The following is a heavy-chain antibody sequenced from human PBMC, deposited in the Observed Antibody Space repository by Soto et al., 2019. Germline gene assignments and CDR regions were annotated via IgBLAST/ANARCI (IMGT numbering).Heavy chain of an antibody. D-gene: IGHD3-3*01. CDR2: INPNSGGT. V-gene: IGHV1-2*04. Sequence: VSCKASGYTFTGYYMHWVRQAPGQGLEWMGWINPNSGGTNYAQKFQGWVTMTRDTSISTAYMELSRLRSDDTAVYYCARDRAVGAADYYYYGMDVWGQGTTVTVSS. CDR1: GYTFTGYY. CDR3: ARDRAVGAADYYYYGMDV. J-gene: IGHJ6*02.